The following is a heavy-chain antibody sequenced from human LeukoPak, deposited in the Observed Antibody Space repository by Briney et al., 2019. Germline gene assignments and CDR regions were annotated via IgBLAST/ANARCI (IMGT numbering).Heavy chain of an antibody. CDR3: ARDKIVGPTTLDY. J-gene: IGHJ4*02. Sequence: GGSLRLSCAASGFTFSGYWMSWVRQTPEKGLEWVANIKQDGIEKYYVDSVKGRFTISRDNAKNSLYLHMNSLRADDTAVYYCARDKIVGPTTLDYWGQGTLVTVSS. V-gene: IGHV3-7*01. CDR2: IKQDGIEK. D-gene: IGHD1-26*01. CDR1: GFTFSGYW.